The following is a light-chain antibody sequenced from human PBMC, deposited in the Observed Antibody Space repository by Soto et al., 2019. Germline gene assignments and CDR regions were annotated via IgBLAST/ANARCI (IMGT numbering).Light chain of an antibody. V-gene: IGKV2D-29*01. CDR1: QSLLHIDGKTY. J-gene: IGKJ5*01. CDR3: MQSIQLPRN. Sequence: DVVMTQTPLSLSVTPGQPASISCKSSQSLLHIDGKTYLYWYLQKPGQPPQLLMHEVSNRFSRVSDRFSGSGSDTDLTQKISRVEAEDVGVYYCMQSIQLPRNLGQGTQLEIK. CDR2: EVS.